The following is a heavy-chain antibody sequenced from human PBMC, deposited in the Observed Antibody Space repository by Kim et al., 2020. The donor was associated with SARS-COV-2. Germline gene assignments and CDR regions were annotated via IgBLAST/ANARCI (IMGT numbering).Heavy chain of an antibody. CDR1: GDRFTRYD. CDR3: TRKGRGSFAEDPFFDS. CDR2: MNPDSGAT. J-gene: IGHJ4*02. V-gene: IGHV1-8*01. Sequence: ASVKVSCKASGDRFTRYDIDWVRQATGQGPEWMGWMNPDSGATGYTQKFQGRITMTRDTSKSTAYMELSSLTSEDTGVYYCTRKGRGSFAEDPFFDSWGQGTLVIVSS. D-gene: IGHD3-3*02.